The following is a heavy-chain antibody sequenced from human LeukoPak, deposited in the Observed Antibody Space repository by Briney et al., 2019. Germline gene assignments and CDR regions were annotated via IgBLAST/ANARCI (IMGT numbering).Heavy chain of an antibody. J-gene: IGHJ4*02. V-gene: IGHV1-24*01. D-gene: IGHD2-2*01. CDR3: ATTGYCSSTSCYLFDY. Sequence: ASVKVSCKVSGYTLTELSMHWVRQAPGKGLEWMGGFDPEDGETIYAQKFQGRATMTEDTSTDTAYMELSSLRSEDTAVYYCATTGYCSSTSCYLFDYWGQGTLVTVSS. CDR1: GYTLTELS. CDR2: FDPEDGET.